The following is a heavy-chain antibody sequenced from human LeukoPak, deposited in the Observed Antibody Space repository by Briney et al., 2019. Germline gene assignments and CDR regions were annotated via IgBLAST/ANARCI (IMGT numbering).Heavy chain of an antibody. Sequence: GGSLRLSCAASGFTFSSYSMNWVRQAPGKGLEWVSSISSSSTYIYYADSVKGRFIISRDNAKNSLYLQMNSLRAEDTAVYYCAREGDYYDSSPYWGQGTLVTVSS. CDR2: ISSSSTYI. J-gene: IGHJ4*02. CDR1: GFTFSSYS. CDR3: AREGDYYDSSPY. D-gene: IGHD3-22*01. V-gene: IGHV3-21*01.